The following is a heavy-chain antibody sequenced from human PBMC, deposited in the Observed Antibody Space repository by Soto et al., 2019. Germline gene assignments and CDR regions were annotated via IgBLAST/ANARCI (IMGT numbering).Heavy chain of an antibody. CDR1: VGTFRSYA. V-gene: IGHV1-69*01. CDR3: ARAGT. CDR2: ITPISGTT. Sequence: QVQLVQSGAEVKKPGSSMKVSCKVSVGTFRSYAINWVRQAPGQGLEWMGGITPISGTTNYAQKFQGRVTITADESTSTAYMGLSSLRYDDTAVYYCARAGTWGQGSPVTVSS. J-gene: IGHJ5*02.